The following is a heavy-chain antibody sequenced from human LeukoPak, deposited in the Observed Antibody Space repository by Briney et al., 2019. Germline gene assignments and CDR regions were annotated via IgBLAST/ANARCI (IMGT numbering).Heavy chain of an antibody. V-gene: IGHV3-30*04. Sequence: GRSLRLSCAASGFTFSSYAMHWVRQAPGKGLEWVAVISYDGSNKYYADSVKGRFTISRDNSKNMLYLQMNSLRAEDTAVYYCARDRDCSSTSCYGWVYYYYYGMDVWGQGTTVTVSS. CDR2: ISYDGSNK. D-gene: IGHD2-2*01. J-gene: IGHJ6*02. CDR3: ARDRDCSSTSCYGWVYYYYYGMDV. CDR1: GFTFSSYA.